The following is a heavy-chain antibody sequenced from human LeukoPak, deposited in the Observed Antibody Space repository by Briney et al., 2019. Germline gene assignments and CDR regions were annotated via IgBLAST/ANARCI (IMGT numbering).Heavy chain of an antibody. CDR3: ARVRLLWFGELPQYYFDY. CDR2: IYYSGST. CDR1: GGSISSYY. J-gene: IGHJ4*02. D-gene: IGHD3-10*01. Sequence: KPSETLSLTCTVSGGSISSYYWSWIRQPPGKGLEWIGYIYYSGSTNYNPSLKSRVTMSVDTSKNQFSLKLSSVTAADTAVYYCARVRLLWFGELPQYYFDYWGQGTLVTVSS. V-gene: IGHV4-59*12.